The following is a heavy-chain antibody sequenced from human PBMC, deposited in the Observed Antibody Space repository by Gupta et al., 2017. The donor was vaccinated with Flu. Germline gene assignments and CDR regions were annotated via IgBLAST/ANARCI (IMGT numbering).Heavy chain of an antibody. CDR3: ARGTGGVTAILNFDY. D-gene: IGHD2-21*02. J-gene: IGHJ4*02. CDR2: ISSSSSYI. CDR1: YS. V-gene: IGHV3-21*01. Sequence: YSMNWVRQAPGKGLEWVSSISSSSSYIYYADSVKGRFTISRDNAKNSLYLQMNSLRAEDTAVYYCARGTGGVTAILNFDYWGQGTLVTVSS.